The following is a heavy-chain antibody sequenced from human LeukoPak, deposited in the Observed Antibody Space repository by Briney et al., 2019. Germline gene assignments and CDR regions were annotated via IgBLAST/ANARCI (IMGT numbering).Heavy chain of an antibody. J-gene: IGHJ3*02. V-gene: IGHV4-39*01. CDR2: IYYSGST. Sequence: PSETLSLTCTVSGGSISSSSYYWGWIRQPPGKGLEWIGSIYYSGSTYYNPSLKSRVTISVDTSKNQFSLKLSSVTAADTAVYYCARGRRDGYLRLAFSAFDIWGQGTMVTVSS. CDR3: ARGRRDGYLRLAFSAFDI. D-gene: IGHD5-24*01. CDR1: GGSISSSSYY.